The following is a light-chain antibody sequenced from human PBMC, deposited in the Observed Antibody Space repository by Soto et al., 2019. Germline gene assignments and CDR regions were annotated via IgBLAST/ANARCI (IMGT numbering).Light chain of an antibody. CDR1: QSITNW. V-gene: IGKV1-5*01. CDR2: DAS. Sequence: DIQMTQSPSTLSAYVGDRVTITCRASQSITNWVAWYQQKPGKAPKLLIYDASDLESGVPSRFSGGGSGTDFTLTVSSLQPDEFATYYCQQYNNYSPTFGQGTKVEV. J-gene: IGKJ1*01. CDR3: QQYNNYSPT.